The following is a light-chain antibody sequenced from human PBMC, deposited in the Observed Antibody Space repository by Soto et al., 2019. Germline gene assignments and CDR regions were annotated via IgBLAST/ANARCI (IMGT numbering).Light chain of an antibody. Sequence: EVVLTQSPATLSLSPGERATLSCRASQSVNRYLAWYQQKPGQAPRLLIYDTSNRATGIPARFSGSGSGTDFTLTISSLEPEDFAFYYCQQGNTWPWTFGQGTKVDIK. CDR1: QSVNRY. CDR3: QQGNTWPWT. J-gene: IGKJ1*01. V-gene: IGKV3-11*01. CDR2: DTS.